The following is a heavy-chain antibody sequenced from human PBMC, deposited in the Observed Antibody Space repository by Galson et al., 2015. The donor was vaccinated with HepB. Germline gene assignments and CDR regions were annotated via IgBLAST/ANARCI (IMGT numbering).Heavy chain of an antibody. D-gene: IGHD5-18*01. CDR3: ARGLGGYSYVGDY. Sequence: SLRLSCAASGFTFSSYSMNWVRQAPGKGLEWVSSISSSSSYIYYADSVKGRFTISRDNAKNSPYLQMNSLRAEDTAVYYCARGLGGYSYVGDYWGQGTLVTVSS. V-gene: IGHV3-21*01. CDR2: ISSSSSYI. CDR1: GFTFSSYS. J-gene: IGHJ4*02.